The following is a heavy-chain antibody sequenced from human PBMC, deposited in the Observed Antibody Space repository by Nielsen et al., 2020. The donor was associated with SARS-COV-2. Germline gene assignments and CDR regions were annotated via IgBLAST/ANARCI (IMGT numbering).Heavy chain of an antibody. J-gene: IGHJ4*02. CDR2: ISSSSSYI. CDR3: ARLGPAAVIDY. V-gene: IGHV3-21*01. CDR1: GFTFSSYS. Sequence: GGSLRLSCAASGFTFSSYSMDWVRQAPGKGLEWVSSISSSSSYIYYADSVKGRFTISRDNAKNSLYLQMNSLRAEDTAVYYCARLGPAAVIDYWGQGTLVTVSS. D-gene: IGHD2-2*01.